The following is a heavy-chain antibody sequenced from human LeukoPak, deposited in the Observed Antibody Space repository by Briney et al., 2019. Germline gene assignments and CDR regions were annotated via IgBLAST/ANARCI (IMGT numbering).Heavy chain of an antibody. CDR1: GFTFSDYY. J-gene: IGHJ4*02. CDR2: ISISGSTT. CDR3: AKAMYCAGTSCYRSLDY. D-gene: IGHD2-2*01. Sequence: PEGSLRLSCSASGFTFSDYYMSWIRQAPGKGLEWLSYISISGSTTYHADSVKGRFTISRDNVKNSLYLQMNSLRAEDTAVYYCAKAMYCAGTSCYRSLDYWGQGILVAVSS. V-gene: IGHV3-11*04.